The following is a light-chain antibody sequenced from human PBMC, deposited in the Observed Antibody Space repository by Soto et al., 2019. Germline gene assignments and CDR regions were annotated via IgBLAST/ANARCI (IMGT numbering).Light chain of an antibody. CDR3: QQYGSSPV. CDR1: QSVSSSY. V-gene: IGKV3-20*01. J-gene: IGKJ2*01. Sequence: EIVLTQSPGTLSLSPGERATLSCRASQSVSSSYLAWYQQKPGQAPRLLIYGASSRATCIPDRFSGSWSGTDFTLTISRLEPEDFAVYYCQQYGSSPVFGQGTKLEIK. CDR2: GAS.